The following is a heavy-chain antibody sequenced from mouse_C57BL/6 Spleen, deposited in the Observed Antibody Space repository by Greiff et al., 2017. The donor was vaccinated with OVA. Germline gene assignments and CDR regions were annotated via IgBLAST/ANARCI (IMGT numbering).Heavy chain of an antibody. CDR3: AHYGSSYGWFAY. CDR1: GFNIKDYY. J-gene: IGHJ3*01. CDR2: IDPEDGET. Sequence: EVKLQESGAELVKPGASVKLSCTASGFNIKDYYMHWVKQRTEQGLEWIGRIDPEDGETKYAPKFQGKATITADTSSNTAYLQLSSLTSEDTAVYYCAHYGSSYGWFAYWGQGTLVTVSA. V-gene: IGHV14-2*01. D-gene: IGHD1-1*01.